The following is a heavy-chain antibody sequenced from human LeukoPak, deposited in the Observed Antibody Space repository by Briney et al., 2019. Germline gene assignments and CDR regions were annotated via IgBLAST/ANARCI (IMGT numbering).Heavy chain of an antibody. D-gene: IGHD5-18*01. Sequence: PGGALRLSCVPSVFTVSRNYMSWVGQAPGAGLEWVSVVYRGGITYYADSVKRRFTISRDNSKNTLYLKMTTLRAADTAVYYCARVGMDTAMVKRYYFDYWGQGTLVTVSS. CDR1: VFTVSRNY. J-gene: IGHJ4*02. V-gene: IGHV3-53*01. CDR3: ARVGMDTAMVKRYYFDY. CDR2: VYRGGIT.